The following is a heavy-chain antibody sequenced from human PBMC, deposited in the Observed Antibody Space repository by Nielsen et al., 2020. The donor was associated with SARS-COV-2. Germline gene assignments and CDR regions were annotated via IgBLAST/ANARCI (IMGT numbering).Heavy chain of an antibody. CDR3: ASEDFWSGRDDAFDI. V-gene: IGHV4-30-4*01. Sequence: SETLSLTCTVSGDSISRGNDYWNWIRQTPGRGLEWIGYIDNSGTTDHNPSLKSRVTISVDTSKNQFSLKLSSVTAADTAVYYCASEDFWSGRDDAFDIWGQGTMVTVSS. J-gene: IGHJ3*02. D-gene: IGHD3-3*01. CDR2: IDNSGTT. CDR1: GDSISRGNDY.